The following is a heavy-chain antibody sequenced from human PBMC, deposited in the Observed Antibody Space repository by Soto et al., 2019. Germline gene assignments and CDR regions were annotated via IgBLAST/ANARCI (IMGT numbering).Heavy chain of an antibody. CDR3: ARENSPYYDSSGYYPHDAFDI. Sequence: ASVKVSCKASGYTFTSYAMHWVRQAPGQRIERMGWINAGNGNTKYSQKFQGRVTITRDTSASTAYMELSSLRSEDTAVYYCARENSPYYDSSGYYPHDAFDIWGQGTMVTVSS. CDR1: GYTFTSYA. J-gene: IGHJ3*02. V-gene: IGHV1-3*01. CDR2: INAGNGNT. D-gene: IGHD3-22*01.